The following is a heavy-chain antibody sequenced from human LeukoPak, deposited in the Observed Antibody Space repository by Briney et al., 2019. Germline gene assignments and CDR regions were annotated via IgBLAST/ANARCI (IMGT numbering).Heavy chain of an antibody. CDR3: ARHSYSSGWSDYFDY. D-gene: IGHD6-19*01. CDR1: AYSFTSYW. CDR2: IDPSDSYT. V-gene: IGHV5-10-1*01. Sequence: GESLTISCKGSAYSFTSYWISWVHQMPGKGLEWMGRIDPSDSYTNYSPSFQGHVTISADKSISTAYLQWSSLKASDTAMYYCARHSYSSGWSDYFDYWGQGTLVTVSS. J-gene: IGHJ4*02.